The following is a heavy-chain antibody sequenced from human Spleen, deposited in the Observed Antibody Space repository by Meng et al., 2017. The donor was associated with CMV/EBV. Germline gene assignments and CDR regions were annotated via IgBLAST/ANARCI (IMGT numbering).Heavy chain of an antibody. Sequence: ASGLIFSIYAMTWVRQAPGKGLEWVSTISNSGDNTYYADSVKGRFTISRDNSKNMLYLEMNSLRAEDTAVYYCAESTSHSGNWLDPWGQGTLVTVSS. CDR2: ISNSGDNT. V-gene: IGHV3-23*01. D-gene: IGHD2-2*01. CDR1: GLIFSIYA. J-gene: IGHJ5*02. CDR3: AESTSHSGNWLDP.